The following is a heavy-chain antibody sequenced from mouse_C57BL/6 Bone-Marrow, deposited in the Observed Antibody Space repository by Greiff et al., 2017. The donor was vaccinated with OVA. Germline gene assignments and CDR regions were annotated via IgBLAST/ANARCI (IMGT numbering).Heavy chain of an antibody. D-gene: IGHD1-1*01. J-gene: IGHJ1*03. CDR1: GYTFTSYW. CDR3: ARCIYYYGSTSCWYFDV. CDR2: IYPGSGST. Sequence: VQLQQPGAELVKPGASVKMSCKASGYTFTSYWITWVKQRPGQGLEWIGDIYPGSGSTNYNEKFKSKATLTVDTSSSTAYMQLSSLTSEDSAVYYCARCIYYYGSTSCWYFDVWGTGTTVTVSS. V-gene: IGHV1-55*01.